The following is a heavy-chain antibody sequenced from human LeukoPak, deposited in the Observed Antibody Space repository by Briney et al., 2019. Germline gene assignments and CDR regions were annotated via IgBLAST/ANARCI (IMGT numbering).Heavy chain of an antibody. CDR3: ARGGQGDGYSADEAFDF. J-gene: IGHJ3*01. V-gene: IGHV6-1*01. CDR2: TYYRSKWYN. Sequence: SQTLSLTCAISGDSVSSNNSACNWIRQSPSRGLEWLGRTYYRSKWYNDYAVSVKSRITINPDTSKNQFSLQLNSVTPEDTAVYYCARGGQGDGYSADEAFDFWGQGTMVTVSS. D-gene: IGHD5-24*01. CDR1: GDSVSSNNSA.